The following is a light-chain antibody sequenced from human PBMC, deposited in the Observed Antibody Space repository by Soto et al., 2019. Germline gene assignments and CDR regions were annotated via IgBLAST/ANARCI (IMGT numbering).Light chain of an antibody. CDR3: SSYTSSSTPYV. Sequence: QSALPQSASVSGSPGQSITISCTGTSSDVGGYNYVSWYQQHPGKAPKLMIYDVSNRPSGVSNRFSGSKSGNTASLTISGLQAEDEADYYCSSYTSSSTPYVFGTGTKVTVL. CDR2: DVS. CDR1: SSDVGGYNY. J-gene: IGLJ1*01. V-gene: IGLV2-14*01.